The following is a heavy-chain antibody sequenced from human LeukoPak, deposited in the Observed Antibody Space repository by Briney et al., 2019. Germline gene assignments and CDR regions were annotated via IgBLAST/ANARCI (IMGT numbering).Heavy chain of an antibody. D-gene: IGHD3-16*01. J-gene: IGHJ3*02. V-gene: IGHV1-69*05. CDR1: GGTFSSYA. CDR2: IIPIFGTA. Sequence: GSSVKVSCKASGGTFSSYAISWVRQAPGQGLEWMGGIIPIFGTANYAQRFQGRVTITRNTSISTAYMELSSLRSEDTAVYYCAREGAWNAFDIWGQGTMVTVSS. CDR3: AREGAWNAFDI.